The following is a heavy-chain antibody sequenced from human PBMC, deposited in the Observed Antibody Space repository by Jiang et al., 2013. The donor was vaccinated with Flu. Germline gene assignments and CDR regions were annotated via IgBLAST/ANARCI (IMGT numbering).Heavy chain of an antibody. D-gene: IGHD2-15*01. CDR2: IYNSGSS. V-gene: IGHV4-61*02. CDR3: ARECTGGSCYPYDAFDI. J-gene: IGHJ3*02. CDR1: GDSISSGSYY. Sequence: GLVKPSQTLSLTCTVSGDSISSGSYYWSWIRQPAGKGLEWIGRIYNSGSSTYYPSLKSRVTMSVDTSKNQFSLRLSSVTAADTAVYYCARECTGGSCYPYDAFDIWGHGTMVTVSS.